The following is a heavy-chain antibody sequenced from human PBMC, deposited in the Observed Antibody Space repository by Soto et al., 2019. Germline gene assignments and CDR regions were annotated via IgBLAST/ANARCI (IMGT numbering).Heavy chain of an antibody. CDR2: INPGNGNT. Sequence: ASVKVSCKASGYTFTSYGINWGRQAPGRGLEWMGWINPGNGNTKYSQQFQGRVIIDRDTSASTAYMELSSLRPEDTAVYYCARGGYFDSSNYLAYWGLGTLVTVSS. CDR3: ARGGYFDSSNYLAY. D-gene: IGHD3-22*01. J-gene: IGHJ4*02. CDR1: GYTFTSYG. V-gene: IGHV1-3*01.